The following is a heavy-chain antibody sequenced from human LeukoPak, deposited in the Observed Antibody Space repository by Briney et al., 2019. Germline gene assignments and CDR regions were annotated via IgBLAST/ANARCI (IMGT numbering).Heavy chain of an antibody. CDR2: INHSGST. J-gene: IGHJ5*02. Sequence: SETLSLTCAVYGGSFSGYYWSWIRQPPGKGLEWIGKINHSGSTNYNPSLKSRVTISVDTSKNQFSLKLSSVTAADTAVYYCARGGTGTTSVRSNWFDPWGQGTLVTVSS. D-gene: IGHD1-7*01. CDR3: ARGGTGTTSVRSNWFDP. CDR1: GGSFSGYY. V-gene: IGHV4-34*01.